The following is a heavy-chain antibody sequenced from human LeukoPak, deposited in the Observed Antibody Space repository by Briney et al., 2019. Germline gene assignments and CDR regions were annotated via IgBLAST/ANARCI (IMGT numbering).Heavy chain of an antibody. CDR1: GSMYNYY. CDR3: ARQAAISYGMDV. CDR2: IYYSGST. J-gene: IGHJ6*02. V-gene: IGHV4-59*08. Sequence: SETLSLTCTVSGSMYNYYWSWIRQPPGKGLEWIGYIYYSGSTNYNPSLKSRVTISVDTSKNQFSLKLSSVTAADTAVYYCARQAAISYGMDVWGQGTTVTVSS. D-gene: IGHD2-2*02.